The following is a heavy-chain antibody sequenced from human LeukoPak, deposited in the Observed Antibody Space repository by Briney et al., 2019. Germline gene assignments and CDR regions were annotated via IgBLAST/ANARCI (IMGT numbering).Heavy chain of an antibody. CDR1: GGSISSSSYY. Sequence: PSETLSLTCTVSGGSISSSSYYWGWIRQPPGKGLEWIGSIYYSGSTYYNPSLKSRVTISVDTSKNQFSLKLSSVTAADTAVYYCARDVNVKKWEPDRLDDYWGQGTLVTVSS. CDR2: IYYSGST. V-gene: IGHV4-39*07. CDR3: ARDVNVKKWEPDRLDDY. J-gene: IGHJ4*02. D-gene: IGHD1-26*01.